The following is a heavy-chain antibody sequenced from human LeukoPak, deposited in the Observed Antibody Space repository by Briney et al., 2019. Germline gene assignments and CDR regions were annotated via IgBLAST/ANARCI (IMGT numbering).Heavy chain of an antibody. Sequence: SETLSLTCAVSGGSFSGYYWTWIRQPPGKGLEWIGEINHSGSANYNPSLKSRVTISLDTSKNQFSLKVSSATAADTAVYYCARGQGTVTTHWGQGTLVTVSS. J-gene: IGHJ4*02. CDR1: GGSFSGYY. CDR2: INHSGSA. V-gene: IGHV4-34*01. CDR3: ARGQGTVTTH. D-gene: IGHD4-17*01.